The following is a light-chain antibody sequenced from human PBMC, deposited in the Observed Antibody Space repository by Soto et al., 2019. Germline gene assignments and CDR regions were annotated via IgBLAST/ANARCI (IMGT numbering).Light chain of an antibody. CDR2: EVT. J-gene: IGLJ1*01. Sequence: QSALTQPASVSGSPGQSITISCAGTSSDVGSYNFVSWYQQHPGRAPKLMIYEVTKRPSGVSSRFSGSKSDNTASLTISGLQAEDEADYYCCSYAGTSSYVFGNGTKVTVL. V-gene: IGLV2-23*02. CDR1: SSDVGSYNF. CDR3: CSYAGTSSYV.